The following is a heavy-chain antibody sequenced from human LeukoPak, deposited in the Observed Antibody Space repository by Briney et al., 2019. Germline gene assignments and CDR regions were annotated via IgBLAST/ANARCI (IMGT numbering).Heavy chain of an antibody. J-gene: IGHJ4*02. CDR1: GGSFSGYY. CDR2: INHSGST. CDR3: ARGHCIKWLVQGYYFDY. D-gene: IGHD6-19*01. V-gene: IGHV4-34*01. Sequence: SETLSLTCAVYGGSFSGYYWSWIRQPPGKGLEWIGEINHSGSTNYNPSLKSRVTISVDTSKNQFSLKLSSVTAADTAVYYCARGHCIKWLVQGYYFDYWGQGTLVTVSP.